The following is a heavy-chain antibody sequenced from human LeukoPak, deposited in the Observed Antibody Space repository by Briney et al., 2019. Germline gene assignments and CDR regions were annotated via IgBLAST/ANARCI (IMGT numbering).Heavy chain of an antibody. V-gene: IGHV1-2*02. J-gene: IGHJ2*01. D-gene: IGHD3-10*01. CDR3: ARITMVRGVIFDWYFDL. Sequence: GASVKVSCKASGYTFTGYYMHWVRQAPGQGLEWMGWINPNSGGTNYAQKFQGRVTVTRDTSISTAYMELSRLRSDDTAVYYCARITMVRGVIFDWYFDLWGRGTLVTVSS. CDR2: INPNSGGT. CDR1: GYTFTGYY.